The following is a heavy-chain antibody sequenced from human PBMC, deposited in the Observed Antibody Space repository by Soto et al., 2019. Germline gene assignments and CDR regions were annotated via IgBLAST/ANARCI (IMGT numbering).Heavy chain of an antibody. V-gene: IGHV4-61*01. Sequence: SETLSLTCAVYGGFVSSGSYYWSWIRQPPGKGLEWIGEMSHSGGTHFNPSLKSRVTISVDTSKNQFSLKMSSVTAADTALYYCARGEGASDTDHFDCLDVWGPGTMVTVSS. CDR3: ARGEGASDTDHFDCLDV. D-gene: IGHD2-21*01. CDR2: MSHSGGT. J-gene: IGHJ6*02. CDR1: GGFVSSGSYY.